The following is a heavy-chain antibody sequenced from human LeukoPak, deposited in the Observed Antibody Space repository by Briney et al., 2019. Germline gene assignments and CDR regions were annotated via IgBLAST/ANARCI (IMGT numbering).Heavy chain of an antibody. CDR3: ARDRGRYHMDV. J-gene: IGHJ6*03. CDR1: GFTFSNYD. Sequence: GGSLRLSCAASGFTFSNYDMHWVRHATGKGLEWVSGIGTAGDIYYAGSVKGRFTISRENAKNSLYLQMNSLRAGDTAVYYCARDRGRYHMDVWGKGTTVTISS. CDR2: IGTAGDI. D-gene: IGHD6-25*01. V-gene: IGHV3-13*01.